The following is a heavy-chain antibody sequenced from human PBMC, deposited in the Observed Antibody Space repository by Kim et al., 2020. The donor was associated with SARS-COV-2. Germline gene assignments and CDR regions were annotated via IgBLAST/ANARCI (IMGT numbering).Heavy chain of an antibody. CDR2: IIPIFGTA. CDR3: ARDPFQPGGYETPPGYSYDDAFDI. Sequence: SVKVSCKASGGTFSSYAISWVRQAPGQGLEWMGGIIPIFGTANYAQKFQGRVTITADESTSTAYMELSSLRSEDTAVYYCARDPFQPGGYETPPGYSYDDAFDIWGQGTMVTVSS. D-gene: IGHD5-18*01. V-gene: IGHV1-69*13. J-gene: IGHJ3*02. CDR1: GGTFSSYA.